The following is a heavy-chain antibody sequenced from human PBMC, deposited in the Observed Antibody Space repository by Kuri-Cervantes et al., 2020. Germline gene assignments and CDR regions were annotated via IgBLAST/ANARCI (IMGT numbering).Heavy chain of an antibody. Sequence: GESLKISCAASGFTFSGSAMHWVRQASGKGLEWVGRIRSKANSYATAYAASVKGRFTISRDDSKNTAYLQMNSLKTEDTAVYYCARAEAGIAAAGLVDYWGQGTLVTVSS. J-gene: IGHJ4*02. V-gene: IGHV3-73*01. CDR3: ARAEAGIAAAGLVDY. CDR2: IRSKANSYAT. CDR1: GFTFSGSA. D-gene: IGHD6-13*01.